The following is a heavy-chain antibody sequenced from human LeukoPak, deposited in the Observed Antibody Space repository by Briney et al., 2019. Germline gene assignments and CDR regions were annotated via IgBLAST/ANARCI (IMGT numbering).Heavy chain of an antibody. D-gene: IGHD6-19*01. CDR1: GYSFTSYW. J-gene: IGHJ2*01. CDR2: IYPGDSDT. CDR3: ARRRFVEAVAGIYWYFDL. V-gene: IGHV5-51*01. Sequence: GESLKISCKGSGYSFTSYWIGWVRQMPGKGLEWMGIIYPGDSDTRYSPSFQGQVTISADKSISTAYLQWSSLKASDTAMYYCARRRFVEAVAGIYWYFDLWGRGTLVTVSS.